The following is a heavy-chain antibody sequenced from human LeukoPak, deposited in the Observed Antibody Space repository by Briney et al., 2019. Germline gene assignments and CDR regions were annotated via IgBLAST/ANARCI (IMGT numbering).Heavy chain of an antibody. J-gene: IGHJ4*02. Sequence: GGSLRLSCAASGFTFSSYSMNWVGQAPGKGLEWVSSISSSSSYIYYADSVKGRFTISRDNAKNSLYLQMNSLRAEDTAVYYCARDPGSGSYTYYFDYWGQGTLVTVSS. CDR3: ARDPGSGSYTYYFDY. D-gene: IGHD1-26*01. V-gene: IGHV3-21*01. CDR1: GFTFSSYS. CDR2: ISSSSSYI.